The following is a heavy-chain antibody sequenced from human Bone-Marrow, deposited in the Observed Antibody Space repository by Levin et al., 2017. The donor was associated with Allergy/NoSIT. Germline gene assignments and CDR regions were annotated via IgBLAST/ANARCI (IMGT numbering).Heavy chain of an antibody. CDR3: AIDVGAD. J-gene: IGHJ1*01. V-gene: IGHV3-7*01. Sequence: GGSLRLSCAASGFTFSGSWMSWVRQAPGKGLEWVANIKPDGGDKYYVDSVKGRFTISRDNTKNSLSLQMNSLRADDTAVYYCAIDVGADWGQGTLVTVSS. CDR2: IKPDGGDK. D-gene: IGHD1-26*01. CDR1: GFTFSGSW.